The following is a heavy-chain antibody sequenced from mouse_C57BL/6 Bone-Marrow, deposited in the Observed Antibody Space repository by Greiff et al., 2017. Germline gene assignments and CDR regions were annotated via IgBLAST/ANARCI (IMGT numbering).Heavy chain of an antibody. CDR3: ARSPNWDGDY. V-gene: IGHV1-53*01. CDR1: GYTFTSYW. D-gene: IGHD4-1*01. CDR2: INPSNGGT. Sequence: VQVVESGTELVKPGASVKLSCKASGYTFTSYWMHWVKQRPGQGLEWIGNINPSNGGTNYNEKFKSKATLTVDKSSSTAYMQLSSLTSEDSAVYYCARSPNWDGDYWGQGTTLTVSS. J-gene: IGHJ2*01.